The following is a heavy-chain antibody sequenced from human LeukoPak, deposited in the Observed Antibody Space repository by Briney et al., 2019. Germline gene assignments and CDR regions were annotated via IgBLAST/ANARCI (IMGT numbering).Heavy chain of an antibody. CDR2: IYYSGST. CDR1: GGSISSGGYY. Sequence: PSETLSLTCTVSGGSISSGGYYWSWIRQHPGKGLEWIGYIYYSGSTYYNPSLKSQITISVDTSKNQFSLKLSSVTAADTAVYYCARGRSGWYNYWGQGTLVTVSS. D-gene: IGHD6-19*01. CDR3: ARGRSGWYNY. J-gene: IGHJ4*02. V-gene: IGHV4-31*01.